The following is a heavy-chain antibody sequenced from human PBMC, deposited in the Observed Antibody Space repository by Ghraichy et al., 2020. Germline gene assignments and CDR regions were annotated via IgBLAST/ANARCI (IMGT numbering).Heavy chain of an antibody. CDR3: AKVPDIVVVVAAYYMDV. J-gene: IGHJ6*03. Sequence: GASLRLSCAASGFTFSSYAMSWVRQAPGKGLEWVSAISGSGGSTYYADSVKGRFTISRDNSKNTLYLQMNSLRAEDTAVYYCAKVPDIVVVVAAYYMDVWGKGTTVTVSS. CDR2: ISGSGGST. CDR1: GFTFSSYA. D-gene: IGHD2-15*01. V-gene: IGHV3-23*01.